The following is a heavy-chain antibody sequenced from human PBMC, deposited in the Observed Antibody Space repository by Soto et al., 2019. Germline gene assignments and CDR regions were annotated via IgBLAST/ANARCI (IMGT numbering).Heavy chain of an antibody. CDR1: GFTFSTYA. Sequence: VQLLESGGGLVQPGGSLRLSCAASGFTFSTYAMNWVRQAPGKGLEWVSGISGSGDSTYYADSVKGRFTVSRDNSKNTLYLQMNSLRGEDTAVFYCAKERSSGWSFDYWGQGTRVTVSP. CDR2: ISGSGDST. CDR3: AKERSSGWSFDY. V-gene: IGHV3-23*01. D-gene: IGHD6-19*01. J-gene: IGHJ4*02.